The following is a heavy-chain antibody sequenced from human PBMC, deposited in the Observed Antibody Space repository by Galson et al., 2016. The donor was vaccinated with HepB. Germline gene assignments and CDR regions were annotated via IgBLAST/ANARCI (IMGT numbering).Heavy chain of an antibody. D-gene: IGHD3-10*01. J-gene: IGHJ6*02. CDR3: TRVNFGVIYGMDV. Sequence: CKASGYSFSGYYIHWVRLAPGQGLEWMGWINPNSGGTYYTDKFQGRVTMTRDTSINTAYMELLSLTSDDAAMYYCTRVNFGVIYGMDVWGQGTLVLVSS. CDR1: GYSFSGYY. V-gene: IGHV1-2*07. CDR2: INPNSGGT.